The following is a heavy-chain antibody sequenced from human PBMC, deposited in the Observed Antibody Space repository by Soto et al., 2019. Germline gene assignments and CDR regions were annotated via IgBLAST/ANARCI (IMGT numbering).Heavy chain of an antibody. CDR3: ARAIAVAGHSFYYYYGMDV. CDR2: IIPIFGTA. J-gene: IGHJ6*02. CDR1: GGTFSSYA. Sequence: QVQLVQSGAEVKKPGSSVKVSCKASGGTFSSYAISWVRQAPGQGLEWMGGIIPIFGTANYAQKFQGRVTITADEYTSTAYMELSSLRSEDTAVYYCARAIAVAGHSFYYYYGMDVWGQGTTVTVSS. D-gene: IGHD6-19*01. V-gene: IGHV1-69*01.